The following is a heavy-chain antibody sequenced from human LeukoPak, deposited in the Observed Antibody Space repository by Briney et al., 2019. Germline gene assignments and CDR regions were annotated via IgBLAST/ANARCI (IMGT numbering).Heavy chain of an antibody. V-gene: IGHV1-2*02. CDR2: VNPNSGGT. CDR1: GYTFTGYY. J-gene: IGHJ4*02. D-gene: IGHD5-12*01. CDR3: ARGGSGYETVCPY. Sequence: ASVKVSCKASGYTFTGYYMHWVRQAPGQGLEWMGWVNPNSGGTNYAQKFQGRVTMTRDTSISTAYMELSRLRSDDTAVYYCARGGSGYETVCPYWGQGTLVTVSS.